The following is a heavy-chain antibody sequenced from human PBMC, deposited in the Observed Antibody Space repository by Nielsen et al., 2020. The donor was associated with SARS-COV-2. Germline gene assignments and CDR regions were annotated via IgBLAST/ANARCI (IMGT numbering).Heavy chain of an antibody. J-gene: IGHJ4*02. V-gene: IGHV4/OR15-8*01. CDR2: IYHGGSA. CDR3: ARLIGYSTSSDY. CDR1: DAFVTSQNW. Sequence: SQTLSLACVGCDAFVTSQNWWGWVRQPPGKCLEVVGQIYHGGSANYNPSLQSRVAISLDKSKNMFSLRMNSITAADTGVYYCARLIGYSTSSDYWGQGTLVAVSS. D-gene: IGHD6-13*01.